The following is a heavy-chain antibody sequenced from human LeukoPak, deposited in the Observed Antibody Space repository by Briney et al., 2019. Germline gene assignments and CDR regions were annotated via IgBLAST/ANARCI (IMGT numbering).Heavy chain of an antibody. CDR1: GGSISSSSYY. V-gene: IGHV4-39*07. J-gene: IGHJ4*02. CDR2: IYYSGST. D-gene: IGHD3-10*01. Sequence: SETLSLTCTVSGGSISSSSYYWGWIRQPPGKGLECIGSIYYSGSTYYNPSLKSRVTISVDTSKNQFSLKLSSVTAADTAVYYCARGTFGEHKHFDYWGQGTLVTVSS. CDR3: ARGTFGEHKHFDY.